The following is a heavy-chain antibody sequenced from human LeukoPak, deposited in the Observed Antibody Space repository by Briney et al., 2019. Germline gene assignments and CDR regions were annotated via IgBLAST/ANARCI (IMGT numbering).Heavy chain of an antibody. J-gene: IGHJ5*02. V-gene: IGHV1-18*01. CDR3: ARKIAPGGTGLGCLDA. Sequence: SVKVSCKASGDRFNSFGISWVRPVPGQGLEWMGWISGYNGNTQYAQKLLGRVTLTTDTSSSTGLTELGSLGSDEPAVYFCARKIAPGGTGLGCLDAWGQGTLVLVSS. D-gene: IGHD1-26*01. CDR2: ISGYNGNT. CDR1: GDRFNSFG.